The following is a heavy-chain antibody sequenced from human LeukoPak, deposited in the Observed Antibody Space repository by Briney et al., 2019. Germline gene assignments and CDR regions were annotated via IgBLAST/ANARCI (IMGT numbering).Heavy chain of an antibody. Sequence: GASVKVSCKASGYTITGYYMHWVRQAPGQGLEWMGRIIPIFGIANYAQKFQGRVTITADKSTSTAYMELSSLRSEDTAVYYCAGSLGPTRELNPAAAFDYWGQGTLVTVSS. D-gene: IGHD1-1*01. V-gene: IGHV1-69*02. CDR3: AGSLGPTRELNPAAAFDY. CDR2: IIPIFGIA. CDR1: GYTITGYY. J-gene: IGHJ4*02.